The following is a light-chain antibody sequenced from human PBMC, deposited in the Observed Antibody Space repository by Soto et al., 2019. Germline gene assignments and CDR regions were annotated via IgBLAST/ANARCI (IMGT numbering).Light chain of an antibody. Sequence: CVLTQPPRASGRPGQAFTFSVTGTPSDVRGYNYFSWYQQHPANAPKLMIYEVTKRPSGVPDRFSGSKSGNTASLTVSGLQAEDEADYYCSSYAGSNTRVLGTGTKSPS. V-gene: IGLV2-8*01. CDR1: PSDVRGYNY. CDR2: EVT. CDR3: SSYAGSNTRV. J-gene: IGLJ1*01.